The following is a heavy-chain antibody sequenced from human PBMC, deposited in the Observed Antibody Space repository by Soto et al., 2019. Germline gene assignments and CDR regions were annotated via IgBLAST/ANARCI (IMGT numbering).Heavy chain of an antibody. V-gene: IGHV1-18*01. J-gene: IGHJ3*02. CDR3: ARDRQGKDAFDI. CDR2: ISAYNGNT. D-gene: IGHD3-10*01. CDR1: GYTFTSYG. Sequence: ASVKDSCKASGYTFTSYGISWVRLAPGQGLEWMGWISAYNGNTNYAQKLQGRVTMTTDTSTSTAYMELGSLRSDDTAVYYCARDRQGKDAFDIWGQGTMVTVSS.